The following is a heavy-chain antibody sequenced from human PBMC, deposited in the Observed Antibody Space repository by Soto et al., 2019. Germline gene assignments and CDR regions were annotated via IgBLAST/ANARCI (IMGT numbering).Heavy chain of an antibody. V-gene: IGHV3-23*01. CDR2: ISNSGGTT. D-gene: IGHD1-7*01. CDR3: AKLRRGTTGTEGFDP. Sequence: EAQLLESGGGLAHQGWSLTLSCAASGDTFSSDAMTWVRQAPGEGLEWLSTISNSGGTTHYADSVKGRFTVSRDNFKSTLYLLMNSLRAEDTAVYYCAKLRRGTTGTEGFDPWGQGTLVTVSS. CDR1: GDTFSSDA. J-gene: IGHJ5*02.